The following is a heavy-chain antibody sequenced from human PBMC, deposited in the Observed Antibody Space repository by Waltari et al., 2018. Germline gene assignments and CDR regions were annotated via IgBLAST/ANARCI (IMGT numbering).Heavy chain of an antibody. J-gene: IGHJ4*02. Sequence: QVQLQESGPGLVKPAETLSLTCAVSGYSISSGYYWDWIRQPPGKGLEWIGKIHHSGSNYYNPSLKSQVTISVDTSKNQFSLNLRSVTAADTAVYYCARSSPEGVYFDYWGQGTLVTVSS. CDR1: GYSISSGYY. V-gene: IGHV4-38-2*01. CDR3: ARSSPEGVYFDY. CDR2: IHHSGSN. D-gene: IGHD2-8*01.